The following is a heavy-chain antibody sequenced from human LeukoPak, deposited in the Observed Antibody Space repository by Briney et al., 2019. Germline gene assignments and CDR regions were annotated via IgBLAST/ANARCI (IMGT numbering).Heavy chain of an antibody. D-gene: IGHD6-19*01. CDR2: VSGSGDNT. Sequence: GGSLRLSRVASGFTFTNYAMSWVRQAPGEGLEWVSSVSGSGDNTYYADSVKGRFTISRDNSEKTLYLQMNSLRAEDTAIYYCAHLGQWLAQFDYWGQGTLVTVSS. CDR1: GFTFTNYA. CDR3: AHLGQWLAQFDY. V-gene: IGHV3-23*01. J-gene: IGHJ4*02.